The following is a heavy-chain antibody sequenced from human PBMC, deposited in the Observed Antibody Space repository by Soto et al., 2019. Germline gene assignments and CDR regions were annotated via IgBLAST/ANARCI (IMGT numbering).Heavy chain of an antibody. CDR1: GFTFTNYW. J-gene: IGHJ5*02. CDR3: VRDTTQNCFDT. D-gene: IGHD1-1*01. CDR2: VDNDGTSA. V-gene: IGHV3-74*01. Sequence: GGSLRLSCAASGFTFTNYWMHWVRQGPGKGLVWVARVDNDGTSATYADSVKGRFTISRDNAKNTLYLQMNSLRAEDTAVYYCVRDTTQNCFDTWGQGTLVTVSS.